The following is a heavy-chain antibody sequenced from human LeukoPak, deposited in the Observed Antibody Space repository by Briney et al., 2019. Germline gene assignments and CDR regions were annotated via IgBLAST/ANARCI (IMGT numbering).Heavy chain of an antibody. CDR1: GFPFSFYE. D-gene: IGHD6-19*01. V-gene: IGHV3-48*03. CDR3: ALLAVASDFDY. Sequence: RSGGSLRLSCAVSGFPFSFYEMNWVRQAPGKGLEWVSNIGSNGTTIYYADSVKGRFSISRDNAKSSLYLQMNSLRVEDTAVYYCALLAVASDFDYWGQGALVTVSS. J-gene: IGHJ4*02. CDR2: IGSNGTTI.